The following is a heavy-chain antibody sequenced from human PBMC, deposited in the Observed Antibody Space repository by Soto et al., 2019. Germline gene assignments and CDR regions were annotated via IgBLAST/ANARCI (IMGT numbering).Heavy chain of an antibody. V-gene: IGHV4-39*07. D-gene: IGHD6-19*01. J-gene: IGHJ4*02. Sequence: PSETLSLTCTVSGGSISSSSYYWGWIRQPPGKGLEWIGSIYYSGSTYYNPSLKSRVTISVDTSKNQFSLQLNSVTAADTAVYYCARGGWSHDSWGRGTLVTVSS. CDR2: IYYSGST. CDR3: ARGGWSHDS. CDR1: GGSISSSSYY.